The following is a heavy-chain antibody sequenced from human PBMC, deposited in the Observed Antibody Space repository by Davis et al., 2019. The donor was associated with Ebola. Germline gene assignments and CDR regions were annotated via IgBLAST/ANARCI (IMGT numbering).Heavy chain of an antibody. Sequence: MPLETLSLTCTVSGGSINSPDYYWACIRQSPGQGLEWIGSLYYSGGTYYNPSLQSRVTLSVDTSKNEFSLELSSVTAADTAVYYCGRMVLSLIDTWGQGTLVTVSS. D-gene: IGHD3-10*01. CDR1: GGSINSPDYY. CDR2: LYYSGGT. V-gene: IGHV4-39*01. CDR3: GRMVLSLIDT. J-gene: IGHJ5*02.